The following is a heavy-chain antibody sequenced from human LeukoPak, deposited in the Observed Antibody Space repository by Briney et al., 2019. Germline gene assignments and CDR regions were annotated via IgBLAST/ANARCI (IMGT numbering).Heavy chain of an antibody. D-gene: IGHD4-23*01. Sequence: SQTLSLTCTVTGGSISSGSYYWSWIRQPAGKGLEWIGRIYTSGSTNYNPSLKSRVTISVDTSKNQFSLKLSSVTAADTAVYYCAGRTVVFDYWGQGTLVTVSS. CDR1: GGSISSGSYY. CDR2: IYTSGST. V-gene: IGHV4-61*02. J-gene: IGHJ4*02. CDR3: AGRTVVFDY.